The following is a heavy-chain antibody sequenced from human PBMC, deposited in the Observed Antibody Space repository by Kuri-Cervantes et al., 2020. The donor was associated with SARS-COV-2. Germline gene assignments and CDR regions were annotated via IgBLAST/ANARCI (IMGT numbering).Heavy chain of an antibody. V-gene: IGHV1-18*01. J-gene: IGHJ6*02. Sequence: ASVKVSCKASGYTFNSYGISWVRQAPGQGLEWMGWISDYSGKTNYAQKLQGRVTMTTDTSTSTAYMELRSLRSDDTAVYYCAREVVPSGYYYGMDVWGQGTTVTVSS. CDR2: ISDYSGKT. D-gene: IGHD3-10*01. CDR1: GYTFNSYG. CDR3: AREVVPSGYYYGMDV.